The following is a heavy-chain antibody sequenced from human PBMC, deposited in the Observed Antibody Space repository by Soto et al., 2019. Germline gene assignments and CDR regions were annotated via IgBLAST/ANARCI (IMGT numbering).Heavy chain of an antibody. D-gene: IGHD3-10*01. J-gene: IGHJ4*02. V-gene: IGHV1-18*01. CDR1: GYTFSNYA. CDR3: ARDQGYGSYDY. CDR2: ISGYNGNT. Sequence: QVQLVQSGAEVKKPGASVKVSCKASGYTFSNYAFSWVRQAPGQGLEWMGWISGYNGNTNYAQKLQGRVIMTTDTSKSTAYMELRSLSSDDTALYYCARDQGYGSYDYWGQGTLVTVSS.